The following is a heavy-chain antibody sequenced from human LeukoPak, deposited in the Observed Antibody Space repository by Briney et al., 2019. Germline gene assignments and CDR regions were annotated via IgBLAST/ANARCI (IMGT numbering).Heavy chain of an antibody. CDR2: ISGSGGST. D-gene: IGHD3-10*01. CDR1: RFTFSSYG. J-gene: IGHJ5*02. Sequence: GGSLRLSCAASRFTFSSYGMSWVRQAPGKGLEWVSAISGSGGSTYYADSVKGRFTISRDNSKNTLYLQMNSLRAEDTAVYYCAKKGGSGSYSWFDPWGQGTLVTVSS. V-gene: IGHV3-23*01. CDR3: AKKGGSGSYSWFDP.